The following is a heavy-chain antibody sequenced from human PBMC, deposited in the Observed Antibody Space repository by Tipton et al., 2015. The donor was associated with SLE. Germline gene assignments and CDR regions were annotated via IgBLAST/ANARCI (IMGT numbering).Heavy chain of an antibody. CDR2: INHSGST. CDR3: ARGAGYSSSWLDY. J-gene: IGHJ4*02. D-gene: IGHD6-13*01. CDR1: GGSFSGYY. V-gene: IGHV4-34*01. Sequence: LSLTCAVYGGSFSGYYWSWIRQPPGKGLEWIGEINHSGSTNYNPTLKSRVTISVDASKNQFSLKLSSVTAADTAVYYCARGAGYSSSWLDYWGQGTLVTVSS.